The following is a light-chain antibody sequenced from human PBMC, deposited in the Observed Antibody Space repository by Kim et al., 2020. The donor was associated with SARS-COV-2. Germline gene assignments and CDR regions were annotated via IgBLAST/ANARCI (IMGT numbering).Light chain of an antibody. CDR2: DNN. CDR1: SSNIGNNY. Sequence: GQKVTISCSGSSSNIGNNYVSWYQQLPGTAPKLLIYDNNNRPSGIRDRFSGSKSGTSATLGITGLQTGDEADYYCGTWDNSLTAMVFGGGTKLTVL. CDR3: GTWDNSLTAMV. J-gene: IGLJ2*01. V-gene: IGLV1-51*01.